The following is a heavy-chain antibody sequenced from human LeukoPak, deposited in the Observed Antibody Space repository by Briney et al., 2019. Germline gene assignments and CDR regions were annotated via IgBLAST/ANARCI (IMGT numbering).Heavy chain of an antibody. CDR1: GGSFSGYY. CDR2: INHSGGT. Sequence: SETLSLTCAVYGGSFSGYYWSWIRQPPGKGLEWIGEINHSGGTNHNPSLKSRVTISVDTSKNQFSLKLSSVTAADTAVYYCARGRHDSSGYESLYYFDYWGQGTLVTVSS. V-gene: IGHV4-34*01. J-gene: IGHJ4*02. CDR3: ARGRHDSSGYESLYYFDY. D-gene: IGHD3-22*01.